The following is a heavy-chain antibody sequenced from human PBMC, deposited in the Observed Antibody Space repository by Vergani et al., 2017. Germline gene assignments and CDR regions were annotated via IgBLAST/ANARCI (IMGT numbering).Heavy chain of an antibody. J-gene: IGHJ6*02. D-gene: IGHD3-22*01. CDR2: ISSSSSYI. CDR3: ARDLGDSSGYYAYYYYYGMDV. V-gene: IGHV3-21*01. CDR1: GFTFSSYS. Sequence: EVQLVESGGGLVQPGGSLRLSCAASGFTFSSYSMNWVRQAPGKGLEWVSSISSSSSYIYYADSVKGRFTISRDNAKNSLYLQMNSLRAEDTAVYYCARDLGDSSGYYAYYYYYGMDVWGQGTTVTVSS.